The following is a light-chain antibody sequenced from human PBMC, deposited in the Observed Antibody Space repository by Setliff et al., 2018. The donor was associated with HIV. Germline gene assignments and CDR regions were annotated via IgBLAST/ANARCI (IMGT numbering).Light chain of an antibody. CDR3: AAWDDSLNSRRL. Sequence: PPSASGTPGQNVTISCSGGRSNIGSNFVYWYQQLPGTAPKLLIYRNIQRPSGVPARFSGSKSGTSASLAISGLRSEDEAHYYCAAWDDSLNSRRLFGGGTK. CDR2: RNI. V-gene: IGLV1-47*01. CDR1: RSNIGSNF. J-gene: IGLJ2*01.